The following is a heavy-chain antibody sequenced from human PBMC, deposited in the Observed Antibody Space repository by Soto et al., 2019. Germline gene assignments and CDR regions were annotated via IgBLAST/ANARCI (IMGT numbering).Heavy chain of an antibody. CDR1: GYDFTNYW. CDR3: ARGFTGSAGRFDP. D-gene: IGHD2-8*02. J-gene: IGHJ5*02. Sequence: PGESLKISCKGSGYDFTNYWIGWVRQTPGKGLEWMGIIHPGDSDTRYSLSFQGQVTISADKSISTAYLQWDSLRASDTAIYYCARGFTGSAGRFDPWGQGTVVTVSS. V-gene: IGHV5-51*01. CDR2: IHPGDSDT.